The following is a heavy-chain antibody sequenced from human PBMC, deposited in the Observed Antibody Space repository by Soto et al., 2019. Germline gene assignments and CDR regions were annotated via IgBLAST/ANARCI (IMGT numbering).Heavy chain of an antibody. CDR3: ARTYLISYYYGMDV. CDR1: GGSISSYY. Sequence: LSLTCTVSGGSISSYYWSWIRQPPGKGLEWIGYIYYSGSTNYNPSLKSRVTISVDTSKNQFSLKLSSVTAADTAVYYCARTYLISYYYGMDVWGQGTTVTVSS. D-gene: IGHD3-10*01. CDR2: IYYSGST. V-gene: IGHV4-59*01. J-gene: IGHJ6*02.